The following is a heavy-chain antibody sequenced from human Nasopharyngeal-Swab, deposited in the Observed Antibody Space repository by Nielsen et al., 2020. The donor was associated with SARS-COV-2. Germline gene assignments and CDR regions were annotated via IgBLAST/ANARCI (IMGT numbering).Heavy chain of an antibody. CDR3: AKSHLGTATSVTSWYFDY. J-gene: IGHJ4*02. D-gene: IGHD4-17*01. CDR1: GFTFSSYA. CDR2: ISGSGDNT. V-gene: IGHV3-23*01. Sequence: SCAASGFTFSSYAMSWVRQAPRKGLEWVSGISGSGDNTDYADSVKGRFTISRDNSKNTLYLQVNSLRAEDTAVYYCAKSHLGTATSVTSWYFDYWGQGTLVTVSS.